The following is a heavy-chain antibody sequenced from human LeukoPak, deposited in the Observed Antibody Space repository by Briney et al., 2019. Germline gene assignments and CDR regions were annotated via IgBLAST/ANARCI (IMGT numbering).Heavy chain of an antibody. D-gene: IGHD6-13*01. CDR1: GFTFSDVW. J-gene: IGHJ4*02. Sequence: GGSLRLSCAASGFTFSDVWMTWVRQAPGKGPEWVANIKKDGSEKYYVDSVKGRFTISRDNAEKSLFLQMNSLTADDTAVYYCAKGGSTSSWFWVDWGQGTPVTVSS. V-gene: IGHV3-7*01. CDR2: IKKDGSEK. CDR3: AKGGSTSSWFWVD.